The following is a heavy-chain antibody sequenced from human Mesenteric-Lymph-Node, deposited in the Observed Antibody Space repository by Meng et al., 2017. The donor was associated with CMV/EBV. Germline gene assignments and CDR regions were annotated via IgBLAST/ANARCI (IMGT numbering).Heavy chain of an antibody. CDR1: TSYG. Sequence: TSYGISWVRQAPGQGLEWMGWISAYNGNTNYAQKLQGRVTMTTDTSTSTAYMELRSLRSDDTAVYYCARTTREDIVVVPAAMPEYFDYWGQGTLVTVSS. CDR2: ISAYNGNT. CDR3: ARTTREDIVVVPAAMPEYFDY. J-gene: IGHJ4*02. D-gene: IGHD2-2*01. V-gene: IGHV1-18*04.